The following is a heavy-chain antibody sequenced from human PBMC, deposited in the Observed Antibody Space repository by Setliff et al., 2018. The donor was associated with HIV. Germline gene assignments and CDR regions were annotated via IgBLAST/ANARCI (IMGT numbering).Heavy chain of an antibody. CDR2: MNPINGDT. CDR1: GYLFTSHD. D-gene: IGHD7-27*01. J-gene: IGHJ4*02. CDR3: ARGSGDVGDY. Sequence: GASVKVSCKTSGYLFTSHDINWVRQATGQGLEWLGWMNPINGDTGYAQESQDRVTPTRDTSIDTAYMELSSLRSEDTAVYYCARGSGDVGDYWGQGSLVTVSS. V-gene: IGHV1-8*01.